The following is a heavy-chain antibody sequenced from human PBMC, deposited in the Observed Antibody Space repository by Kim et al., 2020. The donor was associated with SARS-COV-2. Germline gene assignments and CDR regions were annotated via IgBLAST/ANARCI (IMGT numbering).Heavy chain of an antibody. Sequence: SETLSLTCAVYGGSFSGYYWSWIRQPPGKGLEWIGEINHSGTTTYNPSLKSRVTISVDTAKNQFSLKLSSVTAADAALYYCAGDPQHQVWGSYRYFDCCGERAPVTVSS. CDR2: INHSGTT. CDR3: AGDPQHQVWGSYRYFDC. CDR1: GGSFSGYY. V-gene: IGHV4-34*01. J-gene: IGHJ4*02. D-gene: IGHD3-16*02.